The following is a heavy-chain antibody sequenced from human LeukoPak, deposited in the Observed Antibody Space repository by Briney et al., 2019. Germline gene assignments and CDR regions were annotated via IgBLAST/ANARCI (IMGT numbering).Heavy chain of an antibody. CDR3: AKDPYLAVAGDDAFDI. CDR1: GFTFSSYA. CDR2: ISGSGGST. J-gene: IGHJ3*02. V-gene: IGHV3-23*01. D-gene: IGHD6-19*01. Sequence: PGGSLRLSCAASGFTFSSYAMRWVRQAPGKGLEWVSAISGSGGSTYYADSVKGRFTISRDNSKNTLYLQMNSLRAEDTAVYYCAKDPYLAVAGDDAFDIWGQGTMVTVSS.